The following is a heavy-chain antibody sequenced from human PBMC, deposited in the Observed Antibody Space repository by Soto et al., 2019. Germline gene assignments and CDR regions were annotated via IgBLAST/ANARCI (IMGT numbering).Heavy chain of an antibody. J-gene: IGHJ4*02. Sequence: SVKVSCKASGGTFSSYAISWVRQAPGQGLEWMGGIIPIFGTANYAQKFQGRVTITADESTSTAYMELSSLRAEDTAVYYCARPLHYYDGSGYSAYWGQGTLVTVSS. CDR3: ARPLHYYDGSGYSAY. CDR2: IIPIFGTA. CDR1: GGTFSSYA. D-gene: IGHD3-22*01. V-gene: IGHV1-69*13.